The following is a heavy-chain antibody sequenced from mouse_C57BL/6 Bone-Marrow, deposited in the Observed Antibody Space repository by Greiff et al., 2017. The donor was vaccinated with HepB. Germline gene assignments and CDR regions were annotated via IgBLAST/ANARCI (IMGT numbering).Heavy chain of an antibody. D-gene: IGHD1-1*01. CDR2: IYPRSGNT. V-gene: IGHV1-81*01. CDR3: ARGYYGARFAY. Sequence: VQLVESGAELARPGASVKLSCEASGYTFTSYGISWVKQRTGQGLEWIGEIYPRSGNTYYNEKFKGKATLTADKSSSTAYMELRSLTSEDSAVYFCARGYYGARFAYWGQGTLVTVSA. CDR1: GYTFTSYG. J-gene: IGHJ3*01.